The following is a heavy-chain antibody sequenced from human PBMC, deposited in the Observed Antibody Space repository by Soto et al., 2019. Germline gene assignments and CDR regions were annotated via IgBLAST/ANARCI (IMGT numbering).Heavy chain of an antibody. D-gene: IGHD1-26*01. Sequence: PGGSLRLSCAASGFTFSSYWMHWVRQAPGKGLVWVSRINSDGSSTSYADSVKGRFTISRDNAKNTLYLQMNSLRAEDTAVYYCARKIGSSGQYDYWGQGTLVTVSS. CDR2: INSDGSST. J-gene: IGHJ4*02. CDR1: GFTFSSYW. V-gene: IGHV3-74*01. CDR3: ARKIGSSGQYDY.